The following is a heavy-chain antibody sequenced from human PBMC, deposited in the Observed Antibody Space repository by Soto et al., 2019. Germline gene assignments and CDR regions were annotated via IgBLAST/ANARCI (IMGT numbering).Heavy chain of an antibody. Sequence: QVQLQESGPGLVKPSETLSLTCTVSGGSISRGDYYWSWIRQPPGKGLEWIGYIYRSGSTFYNPSLKSRVSISVDTSKNQFSLQLSSVTAADTAFYYCARRPGTNHWYFDLWGRGTLVTVSS. J-gene: IGHJ2*01. D-gene: IGHD1-26*01. CDR3: ARRPGTNHWYFDL. CDR1: GGSISRGDYY. CDR2: IYRSGST. V-gene: IGHV4-30-4*01.